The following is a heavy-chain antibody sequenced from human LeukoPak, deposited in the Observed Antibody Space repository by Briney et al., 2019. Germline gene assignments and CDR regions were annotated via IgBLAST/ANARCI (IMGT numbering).Heavy chain of an antibody. CDR1: GYTFTGYY. CDR3: AREVDQPLKMEDDAFDI. D-gene: IGHD2-2*01. CDR2: INPNSGGT. J-gene: IGHJ3*02. V-gene: IGHV1-2*06. Sequence: ASVKVSCKASGYTFTGYYMHWVRQAPGQGLEWMGRINPNSGGTNYAQKFQGRVTMTRDTSISTAYMELSRLRSDDPAVYYCAREVDQPLKMEDDAFDIWGQGTMVTVSS.